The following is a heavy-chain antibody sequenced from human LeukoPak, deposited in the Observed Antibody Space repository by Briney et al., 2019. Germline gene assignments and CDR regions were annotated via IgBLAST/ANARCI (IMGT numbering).Heavy chain of an antibody. CDR3: AGDSSGYYYYWYFDL. CDR1: GGSISSYY. Sequence: SETLSLTCTVSGGSISSYYWSWIRQPPGKGLEWIGYIYTSGSTNYNPSLKSRVTISVDTSKNQFSLKLSSVTAADTAVYYCAGDSSGYYYYWYFDLWGRGTLVTVSS. CDR2: IYTSGST. V-gene: IGHV4-4*09. D-gene: IGHD3-22*01. J-gene: IGHJ2*01.